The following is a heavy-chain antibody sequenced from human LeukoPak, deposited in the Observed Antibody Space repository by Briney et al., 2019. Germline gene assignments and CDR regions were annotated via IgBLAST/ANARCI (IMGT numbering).Heavy chain of an antibody. J-gene: IGHJ4*02. D-gene: IGHD5-18*01. CDR3: ARESPQRSGYSYTH. CDR2: INVGNGDT. CDR1: GYTFTTYA. Sequence: EASVKVSCKASGYTFTTYAIHWVRQAPGQRLEWMGWINVGNGDTKYSQRFQGRVTITRDTSASTAYMELSSLRSEDTAVYYCARESPQRSGYSYTHWGQGSLVTVSS. V-gene: IGHV1-3*01.